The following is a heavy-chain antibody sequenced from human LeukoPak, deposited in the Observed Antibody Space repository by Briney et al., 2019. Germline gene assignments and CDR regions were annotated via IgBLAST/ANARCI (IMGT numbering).Heavy chain of an antibody. D-gene: IGHD6-19*01. Sequence: GGSLRLSCAASGFTFSDYYMSWISQDPGKGRGWDSYISSSGSTIYYADSVKGRFTISRDNAKNSLYLQMNSLRAEDTAVYYCARDKSIAVAGTIDAFDIWGQGTMVTVSS. CDR1: GFTFSDYY. J-gene: IGHJ3*02. CDR3: ARDKSIAVAGTIDAFDI. CDR2: ISSSGSTI. V-gene: IGHV3-11*01.